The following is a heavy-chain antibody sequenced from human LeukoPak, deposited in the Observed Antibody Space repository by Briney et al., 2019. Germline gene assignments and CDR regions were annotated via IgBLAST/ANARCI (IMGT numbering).Heavy chain of an antibody. Sequence: GGFLRLSCTASGFTFGDYAMSWFRQAPGKGLEWVGFIRSKAYGGTTEYAASVKGRFTISRDDSKSIAYLQMNSLRAEDTAVYYCAVVDSSGWYCHDYWGQGTLVTVSS. V-gene: IGHV3-49*03. CDR2: IRSKAYGGTT. D-gene: IGHD6-19*01. CDR3: AVVDSSGWYCHDY. CDR1: GFTFGDYA. J-gene: IGHJ4*02.